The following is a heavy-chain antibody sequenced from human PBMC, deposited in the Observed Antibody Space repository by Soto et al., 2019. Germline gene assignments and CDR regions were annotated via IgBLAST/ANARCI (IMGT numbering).Heavy chain of an antibody. J-gene: IGHJ4*02. CDR3: ARLRIAAAASDFDY. D-gene: IGHD6-13*01. CDR2: IYHSGST. CDR1: GGSISSGGYS. V-gene: IGHV4-30-2*01. Sequence: SETLSLTCAVSGGSISSGGYSWSWIRQPPGKGLEWIGYIYHSGSTYYNPSLKSRVTISVDRSKNQFSLKLSSVTAADTAVYYCARLRIAAAASDFDYWGQGTLVTVSS.